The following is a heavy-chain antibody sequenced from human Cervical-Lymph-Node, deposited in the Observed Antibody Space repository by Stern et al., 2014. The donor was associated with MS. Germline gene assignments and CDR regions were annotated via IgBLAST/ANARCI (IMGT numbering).Heavy chain of an antibody. V-gene: IGHV1-69*18. D-gene: IGHD1-26*01. CDR2: IIPIFATT. J-gene: IGHJ4*02. CDR1: GGTFSSYT. Sequence: QMQLVQSGAEVKKPGSSVKVSCKVSGGTFSSYTLNWVRQAPGQGLEWLGSIIPIFATTNYAQTFQGKVTITPDGSTSTAYMEVSSLRSEDTAVYYCAREGIPGAGGTFDNWGQGTLVIVSS. CDR3: AREGIPGAGGTFDN.